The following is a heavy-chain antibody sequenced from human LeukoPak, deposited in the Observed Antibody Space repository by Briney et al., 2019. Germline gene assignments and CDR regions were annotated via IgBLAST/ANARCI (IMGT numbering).Heavy chain of an antibody. J-gene: IGHJ4*02. D-gene: IGHD6-13*01. V-gene: IGHV4-59*08. Sequence: PSETLSLACTVSGGSISSYYWSWIRQPPGKGPEWIGYIYYSGSTNYNPSLKSRVTISVDTSKNQFSLKLSSVTAADTAVYYCASGYSRGYFDYWGQGTLVTVSS. CDR3: ASGYSRGYFDY. CDR2: IYYSGST. CDR1: GGSISSYY.